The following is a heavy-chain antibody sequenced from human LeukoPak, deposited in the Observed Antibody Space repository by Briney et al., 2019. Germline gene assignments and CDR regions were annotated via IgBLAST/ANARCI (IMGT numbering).Heavy chain of an antibody. CDR1: GFTFSSYD. Sequence: PAGGSLRLSCAASGFTFSSYDMHWVRQATGKGLEWVSAIGTAGDTYYPGSVKGRFTISRENAKNSLYLQMNSLRAEDTAVYYCAKDPIPGYFDYWGQGTLVTVSS. CDR3: AKDPIPGYFDY. J-gene: IGHJ4*02. D-gene: IGHD2-21*01. CDR2: IGTAGDT. V-gene: IGHV3-13*01.